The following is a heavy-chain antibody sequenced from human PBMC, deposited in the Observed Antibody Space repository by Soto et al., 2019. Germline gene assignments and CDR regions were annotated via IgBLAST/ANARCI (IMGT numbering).Heavy chain of an antibody. J-gene: IGHJ4*02. D-gene: IGHD3-3*01. V-gene: IGHV3-30*18. CDR2: ISNDGRNK. CDR3: AKDINDFGSGYYNCVVVDY. CDR1: GFTFSSYG. Sequence: QVQLVESGGGVVQPGRSLRLSCAASGFTFSSYGMHWVRQAPGKGLEWVAVISNDGRNKYYADSVKGRFTISRDTSKNTRYLQMNRLRSEDTGVYYCAKDINDFGSGYYNCVVVDYWGQGTLVTVSS.